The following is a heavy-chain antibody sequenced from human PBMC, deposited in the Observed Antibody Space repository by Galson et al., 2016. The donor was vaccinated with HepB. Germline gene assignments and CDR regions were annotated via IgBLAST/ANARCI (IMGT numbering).Heavy chain of an antibody. J-gene: IGHJ4*02. CDR3: ARGWNYVKFDY. D-gene: IGHD1-7*01. CDR2: TYFRSRWYN. V-gene: IGHV6-1*01. Sequence: RTYFRSRWYNDYAGSVRGRIIISPDTSKNHFSLHLTSFTPEDTAVYYCARGWNYVKFDYWGQGTLVTVSS.